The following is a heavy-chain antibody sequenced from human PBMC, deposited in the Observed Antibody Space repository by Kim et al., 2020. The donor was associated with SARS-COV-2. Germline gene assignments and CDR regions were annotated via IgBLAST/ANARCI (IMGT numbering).Heavy chain of an antibody. D-gene: IGHD6-19*01. CDR2: ISWNSGSI. CDR1: GFTFDDYA. Sequence: GGSLRLSCAASGFTFDDYAMHWVRQAPGKGLEWVSGISWNSGSIGYADSVKGRFTISRENAKNSLYLQMNSLRAEDTALYYCAKDIRGSGWNWFDPWGQGTLVTVSS. CDR3: AKDIRGSGWNWFDP. V-gene: IGHV3-9*01. J-gene: IGHJ5*02.